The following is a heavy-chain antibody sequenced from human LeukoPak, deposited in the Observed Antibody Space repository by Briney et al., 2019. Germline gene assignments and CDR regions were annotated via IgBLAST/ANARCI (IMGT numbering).Heavy chain of an antibody. Sequence: SETLSLTCTVSGGSISSYHWSWIRQPPGKGLEWIGYIYYSGSTNYNPSLKSRVTISVDTSKNQSSLKLSSVTAADTAVYYCARRTVAGTLDYWGQGTLVTVSS. CDR3: ARRTVAGTLDY. CDR1: GGSISSYH. D-gene: IGHD6-19*01. CDR2: IYYSGST. V-gene: IGHV4-59*08. J-gene: IGHJ4*02.